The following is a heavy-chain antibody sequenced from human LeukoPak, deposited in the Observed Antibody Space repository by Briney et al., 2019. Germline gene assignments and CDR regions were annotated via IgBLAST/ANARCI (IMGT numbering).Heavy chain of an antibody. CDR1: GGSFSGYY. CDR2: INHSGST. V-gene: IGHV4-34*01. D-gene: IGHD3-16*01. Sequence: SETLSLTCAVYGGSFSGYYWSWIRQPPGKGLEWIGEINHSGSTNYNPSLKSRVTISVDTSKNQFSLKLSSVTAADTAVYYCARVGGVQDYYFDYWGQGTLVTVSS. J-gene: IGHJ4*02. CDR3: ARVGGVQDYYFDY.